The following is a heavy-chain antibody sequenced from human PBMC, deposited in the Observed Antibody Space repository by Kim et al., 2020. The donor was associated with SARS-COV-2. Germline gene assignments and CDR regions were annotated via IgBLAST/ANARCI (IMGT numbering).Heavy chain of an antibody. CDR3: ARGLLGFGVYYYGMDV. J-gene: IGHJ6*02. Sequence: QKVQGRVTITRDTSASTAYMELSSLRCEDTAVYYCARGLLGFGVYYYGMDVWGQGTTVTVSS. V-gene: IGHV1-3*01. D-gene: IGHD3-10*01.